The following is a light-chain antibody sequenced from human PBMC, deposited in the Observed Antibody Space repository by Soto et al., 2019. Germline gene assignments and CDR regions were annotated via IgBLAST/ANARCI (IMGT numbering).Light chain of an antibody. V-gene: IGKV1-5*01. CDR2: DAS. Sequence: DIEMAQSPSILIASVGDRVTITCRASQSISSRLAWYQQKPGKAPKLLIYDASSLESGVPSRFSGSGSGTEFTLTISSLQPDDFATYYCQQYNSYSTWTFGQGTKVDIK. CDR3: QQYNSYSTWT. CDR1: QSISSR. J-gene: IGKJ1*01.